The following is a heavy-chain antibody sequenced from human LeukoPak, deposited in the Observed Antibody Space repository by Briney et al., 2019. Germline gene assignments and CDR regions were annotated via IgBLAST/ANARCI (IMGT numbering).Heavy chain of an antibody. V-gene: IGHV3-64*04. CDR3: AKDSGRVRGVSDF. D-gene: IGHD3-10*01. CDR1: GFTFSSFA. Sequence: GGSLRLSCSASGFTFSSFAMHWVRQAPGKGLEYVAAISRNGGSTYYADSVKGRFTISRDNSKNTLYMQMNSLRAEDTAVYYCAKDSGRVRGVSDFWGQGTLVTVSS. CDR2: ISRNGGST. J-gene: IGHJ4*02.